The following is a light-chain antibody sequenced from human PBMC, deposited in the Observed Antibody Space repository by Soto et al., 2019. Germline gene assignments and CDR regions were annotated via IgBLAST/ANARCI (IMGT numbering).Light chain of an antibody. V-gene: IGKV4-1*01. CDR2: WAS. CDR1: QSVLYSSNNKNY. CDR3: QAYYTTPS. Sequence: DIVMTQSPDSLAVSLGERATINCKSSQSVLYSSNNKNYLAWYQQKPGQPPKLLIYWASTREYGVPDRFSGSGSGGDFHLTICSLQAEDVAFYYCQAYYTTPSVGPGTKVDIK. J-gene: IGKJ3*01.